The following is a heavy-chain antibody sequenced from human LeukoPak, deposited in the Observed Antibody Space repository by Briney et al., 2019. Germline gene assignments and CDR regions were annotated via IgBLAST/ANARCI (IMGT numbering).Heavy chain of an antibody. D-gene: IGHD4-23*01. CDR3: ARKTVVGSYFDY. CDR2: IKQDGSDK. J-gene: IGHJ4*02. V-gene: IGHV3-7*03. Sequence: PGGSLRLSCAASGFTFSAYWMSWVRQAPGKGLEWVANIKQDGSDKYYVDSVKGRFTISSDNAKNSLYLQMNSLRAEDTAVYYCARKTVVGSYFDYWGQGTPVTVSS. CDR1: GFTFSAYW.